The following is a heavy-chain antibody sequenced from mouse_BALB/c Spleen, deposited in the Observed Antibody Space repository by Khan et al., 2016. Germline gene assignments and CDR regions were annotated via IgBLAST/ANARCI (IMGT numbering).Heavy chain of an antibody. CDR1: GYTFSSYW. CDR2: ILPGSGST. J-gene: IGHJ2*01. Sequence: VELVESGAELMKPGASVKISCKATGYTFSSYWIEWVKQRPGHGLEWIGEILPGSGSTNYNEKFKGKATFTADTSSNTAYMQLSSLTSEDSAVYYCARWGDYDGGVYYWGQGTTLTVSS. D-gene: IGHD2-4*01. CDR3: ARWGDYDGGVYY. V-gene: IGHV1-9*01.